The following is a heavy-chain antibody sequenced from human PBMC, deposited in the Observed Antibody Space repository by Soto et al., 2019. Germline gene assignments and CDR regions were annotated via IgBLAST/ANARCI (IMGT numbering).Heavy chain of an antibody. D-gene: IGHD2-15*01. CDR2: VNPSGGST. Sequence: ASVKVSCKASGYIFTAYSMHWVRQAPGQGLEWMGVVNPSGGSTNYAQKFQGRITMTRDTSTSTVYMDLSSLTSEDTAVYYCAREENCSDGICYSEYFQRWGQGTLVTAPQ. CDR1: GYIFTAYS. V-gene: IGHV1-46*01. J-gene: IGHJ1*01. CDR3: AREENCSDGICYSEYFQR.